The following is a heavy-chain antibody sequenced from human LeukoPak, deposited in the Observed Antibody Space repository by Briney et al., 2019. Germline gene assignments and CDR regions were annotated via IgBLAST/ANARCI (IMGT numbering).Heavy chain of an antibody. CDR1: GFTFSDYY. V-gene: IGHV3-11*05. J-gene: IGHJ4*02. CDR3: ARDGFNSGYDSAFDY. Sequence: GGSLRLSCAASGFTFSDYYMSWIRQAPGQGLGWVSYISSSSSYTNYADSVKSRFTISRDNAKNSLYLQMNSLRAEDTAVYYCARDGFNSGYDSAFDYWGQGTLVTVSS. CDR2: ISSSSSYT. D-gene: IGHD5-12*01.